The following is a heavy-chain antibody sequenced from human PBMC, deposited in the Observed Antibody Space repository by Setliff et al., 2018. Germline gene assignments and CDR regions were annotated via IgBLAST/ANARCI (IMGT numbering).Heavy chain of an antibody. Sequence: ASVKVSCKTSGYAFPFYYLHWVRQAPGQGLEWMGRINPNSGGTNYAQKFQGRVTMTRDTSISTGYMELSRLRYDDTAVYYCARSPTRTTGSHYLGYYYYYMDFWGKGTTVTVSS. V-gene: IGHV1-2*06. J-gene: IGHJ6*03. D-gene: IGHD1-1*01. CDR3: ARSPTRTTGSHYLGYYYYYMDF. CDR1: GYAFPFYY. CDR2: INPNSGGT.